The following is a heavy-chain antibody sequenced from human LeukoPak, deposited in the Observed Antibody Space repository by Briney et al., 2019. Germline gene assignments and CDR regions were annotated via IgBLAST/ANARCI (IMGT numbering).Heavy chain of an antibody. Sequence: SETLSLTCTVSGGSVSSGSYYWSWIRQPPGKGLEWIGYIYYSGSTNYNPSLKSRVTISVDTSKNQFSLKLSSVTAADTAVYYCARDKDIVVVPAAMTWDYYYGMDVWGKGTPVTVSS. CDR3: ARDKDIVVVPAAMTWDYYYGMDV. V-gene: IGHV4-61*01. J-gene: IGHJ6*04. D-gene: IGHD2-2*01. CDR1: GGSVSSGSYY. CDR2: IYYSGST.